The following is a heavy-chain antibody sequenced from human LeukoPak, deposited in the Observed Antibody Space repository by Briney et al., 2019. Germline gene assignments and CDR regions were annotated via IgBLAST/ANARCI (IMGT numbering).Heavy chain of an antibody. CDR3: ARRERLGYSYGRGTLDI. Sequence: GGSVSLLCVASGLLVSINYMSWARQATGKGLEWVSFIDRTGSTYYADSVKGRFTISRDNSRNTLYLQMNSLRVEDTAVYYCARRERLGYSYGRGTLDIWGQGTMVTVSS. CDR2: IDRTGST. V-gene: IGHV3-66*01. CDR1: GLLVSINY. D-gene: IGHD5-18*01. J-gene: IGHJ3*02.